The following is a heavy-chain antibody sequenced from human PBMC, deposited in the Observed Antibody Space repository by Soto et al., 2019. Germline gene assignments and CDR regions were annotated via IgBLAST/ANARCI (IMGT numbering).Heavy chain of an antibody. CDR2: ITKTGSST. CDR1: GFSFSNYG. J-gene: IGHJ3*02. Sequence: EVQLLESGGGLVQPGGSLRLSCATSGFSFSNYGMNWVRQAPGKGLEWVSGITKTGSSTFIADSVRGRFTISRDNLKNIMYLQMNSLRVDDTALYYCTKDGDAYDFAFDKWGQGTMVTVTS. D-gene: IGHD3-3*01. CDR3: TKDGDAYDFAFDK. V-gene: IGHV3-23*01.